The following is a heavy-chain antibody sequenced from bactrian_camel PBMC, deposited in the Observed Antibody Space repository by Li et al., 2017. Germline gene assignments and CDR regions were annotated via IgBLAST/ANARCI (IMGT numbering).Heavy chain of an antibody. CDR1: GFTFNYNW. CDR3: ATDYGLGVFGY. Sequence: HVQLVESGGGLVQPGGLLRISCAASGFTFNYNWMHWVRQAPGKGLEWVSSIYTADGTTNSADSVKGRFTVSRDNTKNMLYLQMNSLRSEDTALYYRATDYGLGVFGYWGQGTQVTVS. V-gene: IGHV3S6*01. J-gene: IGHJ6*01. D-gene: IGHD5*01. CDR2: IYTADGTT.